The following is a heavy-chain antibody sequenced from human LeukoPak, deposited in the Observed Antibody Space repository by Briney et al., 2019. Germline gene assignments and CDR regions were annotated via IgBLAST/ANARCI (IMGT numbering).Heavy chain of an antibody. J-gene: IGHJ3*02. D-gene: IGHD6-19*01. Sequence: GASLQISGKGSGYIFTSYWIGWVRQLPGKGLEWMGIIYPGDSDTRYSPSFQGQVTISADKSISTAYLQWSSLQASDTAMYYCARRRYPGYSSGRDAFDIWGQGTMVSVSS. V-gene: IGHV5-51*01. CDR3: ARRRYPGYSSGRDAFDI. CDR2: IYPGDSDT. CDR1: GYIFTSYW.